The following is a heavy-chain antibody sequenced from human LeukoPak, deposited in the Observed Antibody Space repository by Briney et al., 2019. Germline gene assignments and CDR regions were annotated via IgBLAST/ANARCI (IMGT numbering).Heavy chain of an antibody. CDR1: GFTFSSYE. CDR2: ISSSGSTI. J-gene: IGHJ6*02. D-gene: IGHD5-12*01. CDR3: AREAGYSRGYYYGMDV. Sequence: GGSLRLSCAASGFTFSSYEMNWVRQAPGKGLEWVSYISSSGSTIYYADSVKGRFTISRDNAKNSLYLQVNSLRAEDTAVYYCAREAGYSRGYYYGMDVWGQGTTVTVSS. V-gene: IGHV3-48*03.